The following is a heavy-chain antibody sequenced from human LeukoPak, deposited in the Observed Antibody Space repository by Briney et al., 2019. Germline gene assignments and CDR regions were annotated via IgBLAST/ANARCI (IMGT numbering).Heavy chain of an antibody. J-gene: IGHJ5*02. CDR2: IIPIFGIA. CDR1: GGTFSSYA. Sequence: SVKVSCKASGGTFSSYAISWVRQAPGQGLEWTGRIIPIFGIANYAQKFQGRVTITADKSTSTAYMELSSLRSEDTAVYYCARDLSRGIVVVPAAMSPWFDPWGQGTLVTVSS. D-gene: IGHD2-2*01. CDR3: ARDLSRGIVVVPAAMSPWFDP. V-gene: IGHV1-69*04.